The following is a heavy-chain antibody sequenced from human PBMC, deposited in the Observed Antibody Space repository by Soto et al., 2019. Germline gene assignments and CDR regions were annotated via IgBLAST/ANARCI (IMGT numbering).Heavy chain of an antibody. D-gene: IGHD6-6*01. CDR2: INPNSGGT. CDR1: GYAXSGYY. CDR3: ARYSSSPHYGMDV. V-gene: IGHV1-2*04. Sequence: SXKVSWKASGYAXSGYYRDWVRQAPGQGLEWIGWINPNSGGTNYAQKFQVWVTMTRDTSIRTAYMELSRLGSDDTDVYYCARYSSSPHYGMDVWGQGTTGTVSS. J-gene: IGHJ6*02.